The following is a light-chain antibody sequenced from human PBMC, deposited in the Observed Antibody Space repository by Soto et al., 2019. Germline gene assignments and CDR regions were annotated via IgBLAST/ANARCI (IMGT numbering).Light chain of an antibody. CDR1: SSNIGAGSD. V-gene: IGLV1-40*01. Sequence: QSVLTQPPSVSGAPGQRVTISCTGSSSNIGAGSDVHWYQQFPGTAPKLLIYDNNNRPSGVPDRFSGSKSGTSASLAIIGLQAEDEADYYCQSYDGSLKLFGGGTKLTVL. CDR2: DNN. J-gene: IGLJ2*01. CDR3: QSYDGSLKL.